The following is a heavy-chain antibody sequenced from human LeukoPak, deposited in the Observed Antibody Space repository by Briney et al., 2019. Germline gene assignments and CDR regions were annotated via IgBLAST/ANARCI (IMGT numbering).Heavy chain of an antibody. CDR3: ARGGPFTYYYDSSGYTLTDFDY. V-gene: IGHV1-18*01. J-gene: IGHJ4*02. Sequence: ASVKVSCKASGYTFTSYGISWVRQAPGQGLEWMGWISAYNGNTNYAQKLQGRVTKTTDTSTSTAYMELRSLRSDDTAVYYCARGGPFTYYYDSSGYTLTDFDYWGQGTLVTVSS. CDR1: GYTFTSYG. CDR2: ISAYNGNT. D-gene: IGHD3-22*01.